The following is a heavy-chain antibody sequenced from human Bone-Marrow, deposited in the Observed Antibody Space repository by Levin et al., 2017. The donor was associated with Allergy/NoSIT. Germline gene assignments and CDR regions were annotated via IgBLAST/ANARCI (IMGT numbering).Heavy chain of an antibody. V-gene: IGHV1-69*13. J-gene: IGHJ5*02. CDR3: ARVAKDIVVVPAAIEGSWFDP. CDR1: GGTFSSYA. CDR2: IIPIFGTA. Sequence: ASVKVSCKASGGTFSSYAISWVRQAPGQGLEWMGGIIPIFGTANYAQKFQGRVTITADESTSTAYMELSSLRSEDTAVYYCARVAKDIVVVPAAIEGSWFDPWGQGTLVTVSS. D-gene: IGHD2-2*02.